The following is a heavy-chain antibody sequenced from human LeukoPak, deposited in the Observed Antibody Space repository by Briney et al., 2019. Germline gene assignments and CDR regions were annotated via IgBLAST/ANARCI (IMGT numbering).Heavy chain of an antibody. D-gene: IGHD2-15*01. CDR3: ARERTLTSCYDY. V-gene: IGHV1-69*13. CDR2: IIPIFGTA. CDR1: GGTFSSYA. J-gene: IGHJ4*02. Sequence: SVKVSCKASGGTFSSYAISWVRQAPGQGLEWMGGIIPIFGTANYAQKFQGRVTITADESTSTAYMELSSLRSEDTAVYYCARERTLTSCYDYWGQGTLVTVSS.